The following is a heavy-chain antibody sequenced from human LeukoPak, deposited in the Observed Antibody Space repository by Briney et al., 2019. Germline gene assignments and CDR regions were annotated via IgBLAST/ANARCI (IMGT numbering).Heavy chain of an antibody. CDR1: GISFSSFG. CDR3: AKSQNYYDNSGYYYLDY. CDR2: IRYDGLNK. Sequence: PGGSLRLSCAASGISFSSFGMHWVRQAPGKGLEGVTFIRYDGLNKYYADSVKGRFTISRDNSKNSLYLQMNSLRPEDTAVYYCAKSQNYYDNSGYYYLDYWGQGNLVTVSS. J-gene: IGHJ4*02. D-gene: IGHD3-22*01. V-gene: IGHV3-30*02.